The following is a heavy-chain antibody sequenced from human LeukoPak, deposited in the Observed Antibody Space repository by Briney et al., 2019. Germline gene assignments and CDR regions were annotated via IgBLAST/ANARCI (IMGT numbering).Heavy chain of an antibody. CDR3: ARLYDSSGYHLDY. D-gene: IGHD3-22*01. CDR2: IYPGDSDT. Sequence: GESLKISCQGSGYSFTTYWIAWVRQMPGKGLEWMGMIYPGDSDTRYSPSFQGQVTISADKSISIAYVQWSSLKASDTAMYYCARLYDSSGYHLDYWGQGTLVTVSS. CDR1: GYSFTTYW. V-gene: IGHV5-51*01. J-gene: IGHJ4*02.